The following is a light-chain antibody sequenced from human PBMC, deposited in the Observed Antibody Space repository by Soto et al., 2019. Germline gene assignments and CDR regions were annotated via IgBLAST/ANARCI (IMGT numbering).Light chain of an antibody. CDR2: LNSDGSH. Sequence: QLVLTQSPSASASLGASVKLTCIRSSGNSTYAIAWHQQQPEKGPRYLMKLNSDGSHSKGDGIPDRFSGSSSGAERYLTISSLQSEDEADYYCQTWGTGLWVFGGGTKLTVL. V-gene: IGLV4-69*01. CDR1: SGNSTYA. J-gene: IGLJ3*02. CDR3: QTWGTGLWV.